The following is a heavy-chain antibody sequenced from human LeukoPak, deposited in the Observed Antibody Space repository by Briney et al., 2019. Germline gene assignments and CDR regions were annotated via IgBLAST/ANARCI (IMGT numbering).Heavy chain of an antibody. CDR2: ISSSSSTI. Sequence: GGSLRLSCAASGFTFSSYSMNWVRQAPGKGLEWVSYISSSSSTIYYADSVKGRFAISRDNAKNSLYLQMNSLRAEDTAVYYCATIYCSSTSCQGDAFDIWGQGTMVTVSS. CDR3: ATIYCSSTSCQGDAFDI. D-gene: IGHD2-2*01. J-gene: IGHJ3*02. CDR1: GFTFSSYS. V-gene: IGHV3-48*01.